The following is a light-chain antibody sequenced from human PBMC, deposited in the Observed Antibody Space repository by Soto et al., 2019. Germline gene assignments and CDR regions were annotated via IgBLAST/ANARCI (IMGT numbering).Light chain of an antibody. CDR3: QQSYSTLT. Sequence: DIQMTQSASSLSASVGDRVTITCRASQSISSYLNWYQQKPGKAPKLLIYAASSLQSGVPSRFSGSGSGTDFTLTISSLQPEDFATYYCQQSYSTLTLGGGTKVDIK. V-gene: IGKV1-39*01. J-gene: IGKJ4*01. CDR2: AAS. CDR1: QSISSY.